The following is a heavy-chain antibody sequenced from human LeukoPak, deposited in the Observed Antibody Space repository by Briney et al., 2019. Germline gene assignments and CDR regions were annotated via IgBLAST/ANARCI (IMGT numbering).Heavy chain of an antibody. D-gene: IGHD1-26*01. J-gene: IGHJ4*02. Sequence: GESLRISCKGSGYSFATYWISWVRQMPGKGLEWMGRIDPIDSYTNYSPSFQGHVTISADKSISTAYLQWGSLKASDTAMYYCARLIRRGWGGATFDYWGQGTLVTVSS. CDR1: GYSFATYW. CDR2: IDPIDSYT. CDR3: ARLIRRGWGGATFDY. V-gene: IGHV5-10-1*01.